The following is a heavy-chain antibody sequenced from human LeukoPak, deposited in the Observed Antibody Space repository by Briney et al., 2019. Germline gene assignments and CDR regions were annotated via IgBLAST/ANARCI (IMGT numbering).Heavy chain of an antibody. D-gene: IGHD4-11*01. CDR1: GGSFSGYY. J-gene: IGHJ3*02. Sequence: SETLSLTCAVYGGSFSGYYWSWIRQPPGKGLEWIGEINHSGSTNYNPSLKSRVTISVDTSKNQFSLKLSSVTAADTAVYYCARAPNDYSNAFDIWGQGTMVTVSS. V-gene: IGHV4-34*01. CDR3: ARAPNDYSNAFDI. CDR2: INHSGST.